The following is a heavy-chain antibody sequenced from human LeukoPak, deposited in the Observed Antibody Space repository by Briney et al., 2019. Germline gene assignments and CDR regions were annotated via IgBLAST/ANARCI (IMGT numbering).Heavy chain of an antibody. J-gene: IGHJ5*02. CDR2: IYYSGST. D-gene: IGHD3-10*01. CDR1: GGSISSYY. CDR3: ARRTYYSGSGRDWLDP. Sequence: SETLSLTCTVSGGSISSYYWSWIRQPPGKGLEWIGYIYYSGSTNYNPSLKSRVTISIDTSKNQFSLKLSSVTAADTAVYYCARRTYYSGSGRDWLDPWGQGTLATVSS. V-gene: IGHV4-59*08.